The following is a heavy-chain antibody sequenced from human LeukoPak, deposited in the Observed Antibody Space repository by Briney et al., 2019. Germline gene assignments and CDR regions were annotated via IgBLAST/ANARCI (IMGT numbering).Heavy chain of an antibody. CDR2: INDNGGRT. Sequence: GGSLRLSCSASGFTFSRYAMHWVRQAPGKGLEYVSGINDNGGRTHYGDSVKGRFSISRDNSKNTLYLQMNSLRAEDTAVYYCAREDSSSHFAYYYYYGMDVWGQGTTVTVSS. J-gene: IGHJ6*02. V-gene: IGHV3-64*04. CDR3: AREDSSSHFAYYYYYGMDV. D-gene: IGHD6-6*01. CDR1: GFTFSRYA.